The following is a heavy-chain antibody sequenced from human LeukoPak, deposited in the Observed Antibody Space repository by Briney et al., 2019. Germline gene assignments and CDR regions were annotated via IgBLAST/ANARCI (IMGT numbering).Heavy chain of an antibody. Sequence: GESLKISCKASGYTFTSYWIGWVRQMPGKGLEWMGIIYPGDSDTRYSPSFQGQVTISADKSISTAYLQWSSLKASDTAMYYCARKVATSYYYMGVWGKGTTVTVSS. CDR1: GYTFTSYW. CDR3: ARKVATSYYYMGV. CDR2: IYPGDSDT. D-gene: IGHD5-12*01. V-gene: IGHV5-51*01. J-gene: IGHJ6*03.